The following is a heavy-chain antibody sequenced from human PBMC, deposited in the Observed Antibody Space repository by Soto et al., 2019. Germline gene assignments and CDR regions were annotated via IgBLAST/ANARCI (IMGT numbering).Heavy chain of an antibody. Sequence: ASVKVSCKASGYTFTNYGINWVRQAPGQGLEWMGWISAYNGNTNYAQKLQGRVTMTTDTSTSTAYMELRSLRSDDTAVYYCARVKGEFYYYHYGMDVWGQGSTVPVAS. CDR1: GYTFTNYG. V-gene: IGHV1-18*01. CDR3: ARVKGEFYYYHYGMDV. CDR2: ISAYNGNT. D-gene: IGHD3-10*01. J-gene: IGHJ6*02.